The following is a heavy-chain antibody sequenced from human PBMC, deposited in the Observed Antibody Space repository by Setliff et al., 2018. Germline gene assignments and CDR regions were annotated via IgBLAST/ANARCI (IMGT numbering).Heavy chain of an antibody. CDR1: GYTFISYG. J-gene: IGHJ4*02. CDR2: IIPILGIA. CDR3: ARATRNNFDY. Sequence: SVKVSCKASGYTFISYGISWVRQAPGQGLEWMGRIIPILGIANYAQKFQGRVTITADKSTSTAYMELSSLRSEDTAVYYCARATRNNFDYWGQGTLVTVSS. V-gene: IGHV1-69*04.